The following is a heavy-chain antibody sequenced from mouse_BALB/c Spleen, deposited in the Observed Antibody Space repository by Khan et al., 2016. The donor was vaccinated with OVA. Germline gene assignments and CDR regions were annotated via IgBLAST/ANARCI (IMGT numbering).Heavy chain of an antibody. CDR3: ARHNFGPFAY. CDR2: INSDGTYT. Sequence: EVELVESGGGLVKPGGSLKLSCAASGFTFSSYAMSWVRQTPAKRLEWVATINSDGTYTYYPDSVKGRFTISRDNAKNTLYLQMSSLRSEDTAMYYCARHNFGPFAYWGQGTLVTVSA. CDR1: GFTFSSYA. V-gene: IGHV5-9-3*01. D-gene: IGHD1-3*01. J-gene: IGHJ3*01.